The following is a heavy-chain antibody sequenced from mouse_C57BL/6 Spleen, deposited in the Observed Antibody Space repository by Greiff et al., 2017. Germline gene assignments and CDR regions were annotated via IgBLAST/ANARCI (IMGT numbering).Heavy chain of an antibody. Sequence: EVQLVESEGGLVQPGSSMKLSCTASGFTFSDYYMAWVRQVPEKGLEWVANINYDGSSTYYLDSLKSRFIISRDNAKNILYLQMSSLKSEDTATYYCARDDDGYSWFAYWGQGTLVTVSA. V-gene: IGHV5-16*01. J-gene: IGHJ3*01. CDR2: INYDGSST. D-gene: IGHD2-3*01. CDR1: GFTFSDYY. CDR3: ARDDDGYSWFAY.